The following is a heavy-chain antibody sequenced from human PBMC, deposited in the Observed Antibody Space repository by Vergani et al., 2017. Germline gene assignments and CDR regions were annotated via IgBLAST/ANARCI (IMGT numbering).Heavy chain of an antibody. CDR3: ARLGLTASRREAPVFDY. Sequence: EVQLMESGGGLVQPGGSLRLSCAASGFTFSNYWMSWVRQAPGKGLEWVANIKEDGSETCYVDSVMGRFTISRDNAKNSLYLQMNSLRAEDTAVYFCARLGLTASRREAPVFDYWGQGTLVTVSS. CDR1: GFTFSNYW. D-gene: IGHD6-13*01. V-gene: IGHV3-7*01. J-gene: IGHJ4*02. CDR2: IKEDGSET.